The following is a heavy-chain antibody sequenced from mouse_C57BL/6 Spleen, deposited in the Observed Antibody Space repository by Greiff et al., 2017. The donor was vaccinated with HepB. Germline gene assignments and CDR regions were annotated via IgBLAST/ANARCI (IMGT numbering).Heavy chain of an antibody. CDR1: GFNIKDDY. CDR2: IDPENGDT. D-gene: IGHD1-1*01. CDR3: TTPIYERFAY. Sequence: EVQLQQSGAELVRPGASVKLSCTASGFNIKDDYMHWVKQRPEQGLEWIGWIDPENGDTEYASKFQGKATITADTSSNTAYLQLSSLTSEDTAVYYCTTPIYERFAYWGQGTLVTVSA. V-gene: IGHV14-4*01. J-gene: IGHJ3*01.